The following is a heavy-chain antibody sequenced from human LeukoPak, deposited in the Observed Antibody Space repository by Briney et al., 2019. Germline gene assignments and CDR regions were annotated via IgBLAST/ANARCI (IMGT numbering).Heavy chain of an antibody. Sequence: PGGSLRLSWAASGFPFSSYEMNWVRQAQGKGLEWVSYISSSDSTIYYADSVKGRFTISRDNAKNSLYLQMNSLRAEDTAVYYCARSDSSGSTYRFWGQGTLVTVSS. CDR3: ARSDSSGSTYRF. D-gene: IGHD3-22*01. CDR1: GFPFSSYE. CDR2: ISSSDSTI. J-gene: IGHJ4*02. V-gene: IGHV3-48*03.